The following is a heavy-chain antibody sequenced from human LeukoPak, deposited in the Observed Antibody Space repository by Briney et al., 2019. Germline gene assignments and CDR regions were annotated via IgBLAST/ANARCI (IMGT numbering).Heavy chain of an antibody. V-gene: IGHV4-30-4*08. D-gene: IGHD3-10*01. CDR2: IYYSGGT. Sequence: PSQTLSLTCTVSGGSISSGDYYWSWIRQPPGKGLEWIGYIYYSGGTYYNPSLKSRVTISVDTSKNQFSLKLSSVTAADTAVYYCARVGVYYYGSGSYYIFDYWGQGTLVTVSS. J-gene: IGHJ4*02. CDR1: GGSISSGDYY. CDR3: ARVGVYYYGSGSYYIFDY.